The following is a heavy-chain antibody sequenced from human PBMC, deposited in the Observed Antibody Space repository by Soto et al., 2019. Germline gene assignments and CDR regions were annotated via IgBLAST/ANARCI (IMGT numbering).Heavy chain of an antibody. D-gene: IGHD6-13*01. CDR2: IWYDGSNK. CDR1: GFTFSSYG. Sequence: QVQLVESGGGVVQPGRSLRLSCAASGFTFSSYGMHWVRQAPGKGLEWVAVIWYDGSNKYYADSVKGRFTISRDNSKNTLYLQTNSLRAEDTAVYYCASSSWYYDAFDIWGQGTMVTVSS. J-gene: IGHJ3*02. CDR3: ASSSWYYDAFDI. V-gene: IGHV3-33*01.